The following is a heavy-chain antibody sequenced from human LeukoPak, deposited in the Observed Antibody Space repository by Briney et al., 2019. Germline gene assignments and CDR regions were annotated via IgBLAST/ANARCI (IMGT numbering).Heavy chain of an antibody. CDR2: IYYSGST. CDR1: GGSFSGYY. V-gene: IGHV4-59*01. Sequence: PSETLSLTCAVYGGSFSGYYWSWIRQPPGKGLEWIGYIYYSGSTNYNPSLKSRVTISVDTSKNQFSLKLSSVTAADTAVYYCARGKPEIVPAAIRFDYWGQGTLVTVSS. J-gene: IGHJ4*02. D-gene: IGHD2-2*02. CDR3: ARGKPEIVPAAIRFDY.